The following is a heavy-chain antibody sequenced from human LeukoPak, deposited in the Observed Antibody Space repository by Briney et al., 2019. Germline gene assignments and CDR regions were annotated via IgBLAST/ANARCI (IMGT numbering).Heavy chain of an antibody. CDR2: VNSDGSST. J-gene: IGHJ4*02. Sequence: GGSLRLSCAPSGFTFDDYAMHWVRQAPGKGLVWVSRVNSDGSSTVYADSVKGRFTISRDNARTTVYLQMSSLRLDDTATYYCATGLGHYYDYWGQGGLVTVSS. D-gene: IGHD3-22*01. V-gene: IGHV3-74*01. CDR1: GFTFDDYA. CDR3: ATGLGHYYDY.